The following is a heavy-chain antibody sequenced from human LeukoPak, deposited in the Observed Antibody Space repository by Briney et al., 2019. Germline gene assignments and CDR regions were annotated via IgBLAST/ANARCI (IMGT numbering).Heavy chain of an antibody. J-gene: IGHJ4*02. CDR1: GGSFSGYY. CDR3: ARFRPYYYGSGSYYGRYYFDY. Sequence: PSETLSLTCAVYGGSFSGYYWSWIRQPPGKGLEWIGEINHSGSTYYNPSLKSRVTISVDTSKNQFSLKLSSVTAADTAVYYCARFRPYYYGSGSYYGRYYFDYWGQGTLVTVSS. CDR2: INHSGST. D-gene: IGHD3-10*01. V-gene: IGHV4-34*01.